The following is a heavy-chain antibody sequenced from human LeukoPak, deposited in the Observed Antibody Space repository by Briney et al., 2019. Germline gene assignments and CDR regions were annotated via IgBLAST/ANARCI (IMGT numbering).Heavy chain of an antibody. D-gene: IGHD3-10*01. Sequence: PSETLSLTCAVYGGSFSGYYWRWIRQPPGKGLEWIGEINHSGSTNYNPSLKSRVTISVDTSKNQFSLKLSSVTAADTAVYYCARVVPLWFGEPSIDYWGQGTLVTVSS. CDR3: ARVVPLWFGEPSIDY. V-gene: IGHV4-34*01. CDR2: INHSGST. J-gene: IGHJ4*02. CDR1: GGSFSGYY.